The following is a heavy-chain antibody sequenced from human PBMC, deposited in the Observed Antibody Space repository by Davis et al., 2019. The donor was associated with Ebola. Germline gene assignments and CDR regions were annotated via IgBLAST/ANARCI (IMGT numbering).Heavy chain of an antibody. Sequence: AASVKVSCKASGGTFSSYAISWVRQAPGQGLEWMVGIIPIFGTGNYAQKFQGRVTITADESTSTAYMELSSLRFEETAVYYCARDEGVRVAGRPYAFDIWGQGTMVTVSS. J-gene: IGHJ3*02. V-gene: IGHV1-69*13. CDR3: ARDEGVRVAGRPYAFDI. CDR2: IIPIFGTG. CDR1: GGTFSSYA. D-gene: IGHD6-6*01.